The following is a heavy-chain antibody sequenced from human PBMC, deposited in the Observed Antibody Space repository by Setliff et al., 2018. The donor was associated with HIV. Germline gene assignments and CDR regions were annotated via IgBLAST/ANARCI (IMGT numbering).Heavy chain of an antibody. CDR3: ARWCAAAGCYPAIYHFDS. Sequence: GASVKVSCKASGYTFSESAIHWVRPAPGQRLDWMVRIDTDNGYRRYSPKLQGRVTITNDTSANTAYMELRGLRSEDTAVYYCARWCAAAGCYPAIYHFDSWGQGTLVTVSS. V-gene: IGHV1-3*04. J-gene: IGHJ4*02. CDR2: IDTDNGYR. D-gene: IGHD2-2*01. CDR1: GYTFSESA.